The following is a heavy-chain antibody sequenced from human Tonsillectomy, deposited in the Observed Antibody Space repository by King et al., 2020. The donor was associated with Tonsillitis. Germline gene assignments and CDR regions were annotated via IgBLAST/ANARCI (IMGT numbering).Heavy chain of an antibody. V-gene: IGHV3-21*01. J-gene: IGHJ3*02. Sequence: VQLVESGGGLVKPGGSLRLSCAASGFTFSTYSMNWVRQAPGKGLEWVSSITSSSTYIYYADSVKGRFTISRDNAKNSLYLQMISLRAEDTAVYYCARGWQWSFFVFDAFGIWGQGKMVTVSS. CDR1: GFTFSTYS. D-gene: IGHD6-19*01. CDR2: ITSSSTYI. CDR3: ARGWQWSFFVFDAFGI.